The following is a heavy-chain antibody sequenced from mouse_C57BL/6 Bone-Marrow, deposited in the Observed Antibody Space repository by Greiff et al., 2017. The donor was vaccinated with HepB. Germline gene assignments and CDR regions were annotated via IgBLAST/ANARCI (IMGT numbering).Heavy chain of an antibody. V-gene: IGHV3-3*01. J-gene: IGHJ1*03. Sequence: EVMLVESGPSLVRPSQTLSLTCTVTGFSINSDCYWIWIRQFPGNKLEYIGYTFYSGITYYNPSLESRTYITRDTSKNQFSLKLSSVTTEDTATYYCARGNYYGRGFDVWGTGTTVTVSS. CDR3: ARGNYYGRGFDV. CDR2: TFYSGIT. D-gene: IGHD1-1*01. CDR1: GFSINSDCY.